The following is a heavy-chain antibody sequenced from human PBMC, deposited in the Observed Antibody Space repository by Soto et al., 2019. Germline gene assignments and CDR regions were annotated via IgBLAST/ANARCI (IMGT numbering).Heavy chain of an antibody. D-gene: IGHD6-19*01. J-gene: IGHJ6*02. CDR1: GFTFSSYG. CDR3: AKDLTYSSGWHYYYYGMDV. CDR2: ISYDGSNK. V-gene: IGHV3-30*18. Sequence: GGSLRLSCAASGFTFSSYGMHWVRQAPGKGLEWVAVISYDGSNKYYADSVKGRFTISRDNSKNTLYLQMNSLRAEDTAVYYCAKDLTYSSGWHYYYYGMDVWGQGTTVTVSS.